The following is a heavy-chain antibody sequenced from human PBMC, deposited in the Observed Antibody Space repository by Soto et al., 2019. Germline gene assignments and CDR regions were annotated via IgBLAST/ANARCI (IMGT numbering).Heavy chain of an antibody. CDR1: GGTFSSYA. CDR2: IIPMFGTA. J-gene: IGHJ5*02. V-gene: IGHV1-69*12. D-gene: IGHD3-22*01. CDR3: ARDRGPSSGYYPYWFNP. Sequence: QVQLVQSGAEVKKPGSSVKVSCKASGGTFSSYAITWVRQAPGQGLEWMGEIIPMFGTANYAKKFQGRVTITADESTSTAYMELSSLRSEDTDVYYCARDRGPSSGYYPYWFNPWGQGTLVTVSS.